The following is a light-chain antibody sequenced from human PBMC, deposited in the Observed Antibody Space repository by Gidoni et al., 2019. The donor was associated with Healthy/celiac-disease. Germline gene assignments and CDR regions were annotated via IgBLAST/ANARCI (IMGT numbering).Light chain of an antibody. V-gene: IGLV1-47*02. J-gene: IGLJ3*02. CDR1: SSNIGSNY. Sequence: QSVLTQPPSASGTPGQRVTITCSGSSSNIGSNYVYWYQQLQGTAPKLLIYSNNQRPSGVPDRFSGSKSGTSASLAISVLRSEDAADYYCAAWDDSLTGEVFGGGTKLTVL. CDR2: SNN. CDR3: AAWDDSLTGEV.